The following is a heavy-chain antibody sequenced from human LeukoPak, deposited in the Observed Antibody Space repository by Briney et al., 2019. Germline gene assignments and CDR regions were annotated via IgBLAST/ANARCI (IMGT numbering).Heavy chain of an antibody. CDR3: AKARYSDNWPGLD. J-gene: IGHJ4*02. V-gene: IGHV3-23*01. CDR1: GFTFSSYA. D-gene: IGHD1-20*01. Sequence: GGSLRLSCAASGFTFSSYAMTWDLQAPGKGLDWVSGIPNGGGSTYYADFVKGRFTISRDNSRNTLYLQMNSLRAEDAAVYYCAKARYSDNWPGLDWGQGTLITVSS. CDR2: IPNGGGST.